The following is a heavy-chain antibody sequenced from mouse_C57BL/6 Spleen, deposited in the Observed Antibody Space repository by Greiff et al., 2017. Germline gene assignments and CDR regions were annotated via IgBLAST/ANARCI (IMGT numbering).Heavy chain of an antibody. D-gene: IGHD2-4*01. CDR2: IYPRSGNT. V-gene: IGHV1-81*01. CDR3: ARGWYDYDEFAY. Sequence: QVQLQQPGAELARPGASVKLSCKASGYTFTSYGISWVKQRTGQGLEWIGEIYPRSGNTYYNEKFKGKATLTADTSSSTAYMELRSLTSEDSAVYFCARGWYDYDEFAYWGQGTLVTVSA. CDR1: GYTFTSYG. J-gene: IGHJ3*01.